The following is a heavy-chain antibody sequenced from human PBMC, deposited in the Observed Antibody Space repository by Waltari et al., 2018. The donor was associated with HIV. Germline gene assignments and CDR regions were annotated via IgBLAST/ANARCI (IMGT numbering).Heavy chain of an antibody. CDR2: FDPEDGET. D-gene: IGHD6-19*01. V-gene: IGHV1-24*01. CDR1: GYTLTELS. CDR3: ATLAVAGPFDI. J-gene: IGHJ3*02. Sequence: QVQLVQSGAEVKKPGASVKVSCKVSGYTLTELSMHWVRQAPGKGLEWMGGFDPEDGETTYAQKFQGRVTMTEETSTDTAYMELSSLRSEDTAVYYCATLAVAGPFDIWGQGTMVTVSS.